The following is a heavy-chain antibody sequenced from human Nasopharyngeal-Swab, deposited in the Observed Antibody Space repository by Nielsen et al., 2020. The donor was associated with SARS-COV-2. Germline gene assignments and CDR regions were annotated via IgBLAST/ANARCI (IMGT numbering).Heavy chain of an antibody. CDR1: GFTFSSYS. J-gene: IGHJ4*02. CDR2: ISSSGRTI. CDR3: ARNLYGDYVIDY. Sequence: GGSLRPSCAASGFTFSSYSMNWVRQAPGKGLEWVSYISSSGRTIYYEDSVKGRFTISRDNAKNSLFLQMNSLRDEDTAVYYCARNLYGDYVIDYWGRGTLVTVSS. D-gene: IGHD4-17*01. V-gene: IGHV3-48*02.